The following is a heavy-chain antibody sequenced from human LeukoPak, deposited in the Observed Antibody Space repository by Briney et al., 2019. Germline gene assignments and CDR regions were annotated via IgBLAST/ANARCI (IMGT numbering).Heavy chain of an antibody. CDR2: INYSGST. Sequence: KSSETLSLTCTVSSGSIRSSSYYWGWIRQPPGKGLEWIGSINYSGSTYYNPSLKSRVAIAVDTSKNQFSLNLSSVTATDTAVYYCATHWAAGDFDYWGQGTLVTVSS. V-gene: IGHV4-39*01. D-gene: IGHD6-13*01. CDR1: SGSIRSSSYY. J-gene: IGHJ4*02. CDR3: ATHWAAGDFDY.